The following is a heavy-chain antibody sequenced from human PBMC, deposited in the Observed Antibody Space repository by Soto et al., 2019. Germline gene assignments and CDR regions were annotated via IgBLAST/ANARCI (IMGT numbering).Heavy chain of an antibody. V-gene: IGHV4-34*12. D-gene: IGHD2-15*01. CDR3: SRVGPHCSGVRCYFAARWLDP. Sequence: QVQVQQWGAGLLKPSETLSLTCAVHGGSFSGFSWSWIRQSPGKGLEWIAEIIHGGATHYNPSLKXXXXXXXXXXXXXXXXXXXXXXXXXXXXYYCSRVGPHCSGVRCYFAARWLDPWGQG. J-gene: IGHJ5*02. CDR2: IIHGGAT. CDR1: GGSFSGFS.